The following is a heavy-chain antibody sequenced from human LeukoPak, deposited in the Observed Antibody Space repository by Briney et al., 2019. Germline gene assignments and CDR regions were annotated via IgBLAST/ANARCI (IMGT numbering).Heavy chain of an antibody. D-gene: IGHD2-2*01. CDR1: GFTFSRYE. CDR3: ARERYCSSTTCPQGDFDY. CDR2: TSDSGSTI. Sequence: GGSLRLSCAASGFTFSRYEMNWVRQAPGKGLEWVSYTSDSGSTIYYAESVKGRFTISRDNAKNSLYLQMNSLRAEDTAVYYCARERYCSSTTCPQGDFDYWGQGTLVTVSS. J-gene: IGHJ4*02. V-gene: IGHV3-48*03.